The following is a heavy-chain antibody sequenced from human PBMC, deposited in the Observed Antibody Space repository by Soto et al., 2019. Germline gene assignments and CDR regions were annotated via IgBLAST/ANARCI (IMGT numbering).Heavy chain of an antibody. CDR3: ARVSEASITGTMTFDY. CDR1: GDSVSSNSAA. Sequence: SQTLSLTCAISGDSVSSNSAAWNWIRQSPSRGLEWLGRTYYRSKWYNDYAVSVKSRITINPDPSKNQFSLQLNSVTPEDTAVYYCARVSEASITGTMTFDYWGQGTLVTVSS. D-gene: IGHD1-20*01. CDR2: TYYRSKWYN. J-gene: IGHJ4*02. V-gene: IGHV6-1*01.